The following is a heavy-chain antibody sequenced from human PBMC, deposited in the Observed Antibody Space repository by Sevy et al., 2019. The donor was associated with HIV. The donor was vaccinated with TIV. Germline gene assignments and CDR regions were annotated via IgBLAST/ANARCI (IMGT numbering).Heavy chain of an antibody. V-gene: IGHV4-39*01. CDR2: IYYSGST. D-gene: IGHD3-22*01. CDR3: ARHLDYYDSSGPVDY. CDR1: GGSISSSSYY. J-gene: IGHJ4*02. Sequence: SETLSLTCTVSGGSISSSSYYWGWIRQPPGKGLEWIGSIYYSGSTYYNPSLKSRVTISVDTSKNQFSLKLSSVTAADTAVYYCARHLDYYDSSGPVDYGGQGTLVTVSS.